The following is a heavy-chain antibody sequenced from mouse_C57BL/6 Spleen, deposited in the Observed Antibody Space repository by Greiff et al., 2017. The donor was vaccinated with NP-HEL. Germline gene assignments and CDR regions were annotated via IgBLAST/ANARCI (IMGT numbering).Heavy chain of an antibody. Sequence: VKLQQPGAELVMPGASVKLSCKASGYTFTSYWMHWVKQRPGQGLEWIGEIDPSDSYTNYNQKFKGKSTLTVDKSSSTAYMQLSSLTSEDSAVYYCARRDYGSSYVDYWGQGTTLTVSS. CDR2: IDPSDSYT. J-gene: IGHJ2*01. D-gene: IGHD1-1*01. V-gene: IGHV1-69*01. CDR1: GYTFTSYW. CDR3: ARRDYGSSYVDY.